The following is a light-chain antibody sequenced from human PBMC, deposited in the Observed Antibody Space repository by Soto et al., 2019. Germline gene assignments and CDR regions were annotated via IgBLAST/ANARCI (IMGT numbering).Light chain of an antibody. CDR2: EAS. Sequence: DIQMAQSPSTLSASVGDRVTITCRASQSISSWLAWYQQKPGKAPKLLIYEASTLQSGVPSRFSGSGSGTEFTLTISGLLPEAFAAYHCQQLYTLPFSCGQGTRLEIK. CDR3: QQLYTLPFS. J-gene: IGKJ5*01. CDR1: QSISSW. V-gene: IGKV1-5*01.